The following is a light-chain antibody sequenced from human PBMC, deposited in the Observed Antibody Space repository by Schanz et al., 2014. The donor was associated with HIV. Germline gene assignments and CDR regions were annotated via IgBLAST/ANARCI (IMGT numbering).Light chain of an antibody. V-gene: IGLV1-36*01. J-gene: IGLJ2*01. Sequence: QSVLTQPPSVSGAPRQRVTISCSGSSSNVGNNAVNWYQQLPGKAPKLLIYYDDLLPSGVSDRFSGSKPGTSASLAISGLQPEDEADYYCAAWDDSLKGVVFGGGTKLTVL. CDR1: SSNVGNNA. CDR3: AAWDDSLKGVV. CDR2: YDD.